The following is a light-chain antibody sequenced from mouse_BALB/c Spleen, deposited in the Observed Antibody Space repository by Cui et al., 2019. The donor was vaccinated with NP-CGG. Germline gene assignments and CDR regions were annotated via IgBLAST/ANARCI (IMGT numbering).Light chain of an antibody. CDR2: GTN. CDR1: TGAVTTSNY. Sequence: AVANQASATTTSPGETVTLTCRSSTGAVTTSNYANWVQEKADHLFTGLIGGTNNRAPGVPARFSGSLIGDKAALTITGAQTEDEAIYFCVLWYSNHWVFGGGTKLTVL. CDR3: VLWYSNHWV. V-gene: IGLV1*01. J-gene: IGLJ1*01.